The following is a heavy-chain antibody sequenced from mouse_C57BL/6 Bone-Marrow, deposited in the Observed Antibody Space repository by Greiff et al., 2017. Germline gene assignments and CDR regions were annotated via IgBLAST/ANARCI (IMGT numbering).Heavy chain of an antibody. CDR3: ARPYYSNYWYFDV. V-gene: IGHV1-55*01. J-gene: IGHJ1*03. Sequence: QVQLQQSGAELVKPGASVKMSCKASGYTFTSYWITWVKQRPGQGLEWIGDIYPGSGSTNYNEKFKSKATLTVDTSSSTAYMQLSGLTSENSAVYYCARPYYSNYWYFDVWGTGTTVTVSS. CDR2: IYPGSGST. D-gene: IGHD2-5*01. CDR1: GYTFTSYW.